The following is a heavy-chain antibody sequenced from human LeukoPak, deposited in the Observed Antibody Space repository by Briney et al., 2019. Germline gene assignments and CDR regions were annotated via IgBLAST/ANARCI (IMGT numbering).Heavy chain of an antibody. Sequence: PSETLSLTCAVYGGSFSGYYGSWIRQPTGKGLEWIGEINHRGSTNYNPSLKSRVTISVDTSKNQFSLKLSSVTAADTAVYYCARGFIAGATSYYYYYLVLWGKGTTVTVSS. D-gene: IGHD1-26*01. CDR2: INHRGST. CDR1: GGSFSGYY. J-gene: IGHJ6*03. CDR3: ARGFIAGATSYYYYYLVL. V-gene: IGHV4-34*01.